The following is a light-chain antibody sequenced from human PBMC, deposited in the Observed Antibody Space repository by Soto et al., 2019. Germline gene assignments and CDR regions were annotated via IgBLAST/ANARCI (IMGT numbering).Light chain of an antibody. CDR3: QEYDGAPIT. CDR2: DAS. V-gene: IGKV3-20*01. Sequence: EIVLTQSPDTLSLSPGERATLSCRASQSIRSERLAWYQQKPGQAPRLVIFDASNRASGMPERVSGSGSGTDFTLTIARLEPEDFAVYYCQEYDGAPITFGLGTRLEIK. CDR1: QSIRSER. J-gene: IGKJ5*01.